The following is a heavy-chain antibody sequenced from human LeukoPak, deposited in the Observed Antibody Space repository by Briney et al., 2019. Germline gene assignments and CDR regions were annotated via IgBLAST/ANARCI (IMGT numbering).Heavy chain of an antibody. V-gene: IGHV3-74*03. Sequence: GGSLRLSCAASGFTFSSYWIHWVRQAPGKGLVWVSRIKSDGSITQYADSVKGRFTISRDNAKNTLYLQMDSLRAEDTAVYYCAGQANNWFDPWGQGTLATVSS. CDR1: GFTFSSYW. CDR2: IKSDGSIT. CDR3: AGQANNWFDP. J-gene: IGHJ5*02.